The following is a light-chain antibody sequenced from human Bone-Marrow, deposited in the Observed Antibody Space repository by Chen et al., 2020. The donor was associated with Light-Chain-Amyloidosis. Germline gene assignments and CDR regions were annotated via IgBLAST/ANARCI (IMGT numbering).Light chain of an antibody. J-gene: IGLJ1*01. CDR3: SSYTITNTLV. CDR1: SRDVGGDNH. V-gene: IGLV2-14*01. CDR2: EVT. Sequence: QSALTQPASVSGSPGQSITISGTGTSRDVGGDNHVSWYQQHPDKAPKLMIYEVTNRPSWVPDRFSGSKSDNTASLTISGLQTEDEADYFCSSYTITNTLVFGSGTRVTVL.